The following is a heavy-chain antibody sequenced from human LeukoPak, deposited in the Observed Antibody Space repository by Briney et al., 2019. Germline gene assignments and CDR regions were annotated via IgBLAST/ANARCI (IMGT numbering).Heavy chain of an antibody. CDR2: IYYSGST. J-gene: IGHJ2*01. D-gene: IGHD3-10*01. V-gene: IGHV4-31*03. Sequence: TSETLSLTCSVSGGSISSGGYYWSWIRQHPGKGLEWIGYIYYSGSTYYSPSLKSRVTISVDTSKNQFSLKLNSVTAADTAVYYCARDSGYRAYWYFDLWGRGTLVTVSS. CDR1: GGSISSGGYY. CDR3: ARDSGYRAYWYFDL.